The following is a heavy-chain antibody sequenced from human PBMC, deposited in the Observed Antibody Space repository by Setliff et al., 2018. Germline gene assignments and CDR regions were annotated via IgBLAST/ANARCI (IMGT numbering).Heavy chain of an antibody. CDR3: ARDRVAYYDILTPGAFDI. V-gene: IGHV1-18*01. CDR1: GYTFTSYG. J-gene: IGHJ3*02. Sequence: ASVKVSCKASGYTFTSYGISWVRQAPGQGLEWMGWISAYNGNTNYAQKLQGRVTMTTDTSTSTAYMELSSLRSEDTAVYYCARDRVAYYDILTPGAFDIWDQGTMVTVSS. CDR2: ISAYNGNT. D-gene: IGHD3-9*01.